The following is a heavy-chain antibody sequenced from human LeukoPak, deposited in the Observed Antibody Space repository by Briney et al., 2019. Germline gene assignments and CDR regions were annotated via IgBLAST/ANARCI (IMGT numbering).Heavy chain of an antibody. CDR3: ARDGGLHTNFDY. V-gene: IGHV3-7*01. CDR1: GFTFRNYW. D-gene: IGHD2-15*01. J-gene: IGHJ4*02. CDR2: TKPDGTAE. Sequence: HPGGSLRLSCAASGFTFRNYWMGWVRQAPGKGLEWVANTKPDGTAEYYADSVRGRFTTSRGNANNFLYLQMNSLRGEDTAVYYCARDGGLHTNFDYWGQGTLVTVSS.